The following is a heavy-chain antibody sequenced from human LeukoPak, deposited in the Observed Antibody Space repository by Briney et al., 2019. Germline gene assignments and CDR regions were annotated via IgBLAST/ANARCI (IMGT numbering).Heavy chain of an antibody. CDR3: ARGGSGANDY. CDR1: GFTFSNYW. D-gene: IGHD2-15*01. Sequence: GGSLRLSCAASGFTFSNYWMHWVCQAPGKGLVWVSRINSDGSSTSYADSVKGRFTISRDNAKNTLYMQMNSLRAEDTAVYYCARGGSGANDYWGQGTLVTVSS. CDR2: INSDGSST. J-gene: IGHJ4*02. V-gene: IGHV3-74*01.